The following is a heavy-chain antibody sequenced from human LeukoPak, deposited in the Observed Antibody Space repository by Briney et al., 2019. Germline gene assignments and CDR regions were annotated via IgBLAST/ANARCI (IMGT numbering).Heavy chain of an antibody. J-gene: IGHJ4*02. Sequence: SETLSLACTVSGGSISSSSYYWGWIRQPPGKGLEWIGSIYYSGSTYYNPSLKSRVTISVDTSKNQFSLKLSSVTAADTAVYYWSRTKLFLSYNGLPTPGLSDYWGQGTLVTVSS. D-gene: IGHD3-10*01. CDR2: IYYSGST. CDR3: SRTKLFLSYNGLPTPGLSDY. V-gene: IGHV4-39*07. CDR1: GGSISSSSYY.